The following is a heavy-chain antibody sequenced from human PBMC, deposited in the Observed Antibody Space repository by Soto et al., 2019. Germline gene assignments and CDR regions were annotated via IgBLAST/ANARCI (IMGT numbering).Heavy chain of an antibody. CDR1: GFKFDDYA. CDR2: INWNGAYS. Sequence: EVQLVESGGNLARPGESLRLSCAASGFKFDDYAFHWVRQVPGKGPEWVSGINWNGAYSGYADSVKGRFTISRDNAGNSVYLQMASLRSEDTSLYYCARVHSSGWYVEPYDAWGQGTMVTVSS. D-gene: IGHD6-19*01. V-gene: IGHV3-9*01. CDR3: ARVHSSGWYVEPYDA. J-gene: IGHJ3*01.